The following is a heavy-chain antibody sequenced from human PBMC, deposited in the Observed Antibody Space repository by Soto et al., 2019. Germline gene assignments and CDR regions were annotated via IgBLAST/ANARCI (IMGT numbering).Heavy chain of an antibody. D-gene: IGHD3-3*01. Sequence: PSETLSLTCTVSGGSVSSGSYYWSWIRQPPGKGLEWIGYIYYSGGTNYNPSLKSRVTISVDTSKNQFSLKLSSVTAADTAVYYCARGPVLRFLEWLLPSWFDPWGQGTLVTVSS. CDR1: GGSVSSGSYY. J-gene: IGHJ5*02. V-gene: IGHV4-61*01. CDR3: ARGPVLRFLEWLLPSWFDP. CDR2: IYYSGGT.